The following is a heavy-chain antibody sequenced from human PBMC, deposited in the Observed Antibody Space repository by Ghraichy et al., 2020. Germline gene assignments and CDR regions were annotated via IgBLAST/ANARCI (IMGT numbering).Heavy chain of an antibody. V-gene: IGHV4-59*01. CDR3: ASTLGYCSGGSCGGDHYYYYYGMDV. CDR2: IYYSGST. Sequence: SETLSLTCTVSGGSISSYYWSWIRQPPGKGLEWIGYIYYSGSTNYNPSLKSRVTISVDTSKNQFSLKLSSVTAADTAVYYCASTLGYCSGGSCGGDHYYYYYGMDVWGQGTTVTVSS. CDR1: GGSISSYY. J-gene: IGHJ6*02. D-gene: IGHD2-15*01.